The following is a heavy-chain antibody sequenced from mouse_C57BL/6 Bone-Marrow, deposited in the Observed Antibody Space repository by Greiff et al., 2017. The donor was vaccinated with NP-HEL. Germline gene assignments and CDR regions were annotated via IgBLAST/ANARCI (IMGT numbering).Heavy chain of an antibody. CDR2: IYPRSGNT. Sequence: QVQLKESGAELARPGASVKLSCKASGYTFTSYGISWVKQRTGQGLEWIGEIYPRSGNTYYNEKFKGKATLTADKSSSTAYMELRSLTSEDSAVYFCARRDYGTKSYWYFDVWGTGTTVTVSS. V-gene: IGHV1-81*01. D-gene: IGHD1-1*01. J-gene: IGHJ1*03. CDR3: ARRDYGTKSYWYFDV. CDR1: GYTFTSYG.